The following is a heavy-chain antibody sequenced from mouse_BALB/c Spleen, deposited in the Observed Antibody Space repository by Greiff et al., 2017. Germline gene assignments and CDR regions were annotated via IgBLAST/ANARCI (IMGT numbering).Heavy chain of an antibody. Sequence: VKLMESGPGLVAPSQSLSITCTVSGFSLTSYGVHWVRQPPGKGLAWLGVIWAGGSTNYNSALMSRLSISKDNSKSQVFLKMNSLQTDDTAMYYCARDKGSTVMDYWGQGTSVTVSS. V-gene: IGHV2-9*02. CDR1: GFSLTSYG. CDR2: IWAGGST. J-gene: IGHJ4*01. D-gene: IGHD1-1*01. CDR3: ARDKGSTVMDY.